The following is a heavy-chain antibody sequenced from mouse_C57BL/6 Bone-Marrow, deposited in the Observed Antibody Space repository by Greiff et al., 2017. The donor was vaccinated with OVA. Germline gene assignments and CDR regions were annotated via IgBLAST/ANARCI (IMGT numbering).Heavy chain of an antibody. Sequence: EVKLVESGGGLVQPGGSLKLSCAASGFTFSDYYMYWVRQTPEKRLEWVAYISNGGGSTYSPDTVQGRFTISRDNAKNTLYLQMSRLKAEDTAMYYCARHDYDVGYYAMDYWGQGTSVTVSS. J-gene: IGHJ4*01. CDR2: ISNGGGST. D-gene: IGHD2-4*01. CDR3: ARHDYDVGYYAMDY. CDR1: GFTFSDYY. V-gene: IGHV5-12*01.